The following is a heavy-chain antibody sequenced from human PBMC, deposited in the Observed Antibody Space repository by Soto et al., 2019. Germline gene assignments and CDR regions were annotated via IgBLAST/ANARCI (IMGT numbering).Heavy chain of an antibody. Sequence: PSETLSLTCTVSGGSISSYYWSWIRQPPGKGLEWIGYIYYSGSTNYNPSLKSRVTISVDTSKNQFSLKPSSVTAADTAVYYCARDRFDAFDIWGQGTMVTV. J-gene: IGHJ3*02. CDR2: IYYSGST. CDR3: ARDRFDAFDI. CDR1: GGSISSYY. V-gene: IGHV4-59*01.